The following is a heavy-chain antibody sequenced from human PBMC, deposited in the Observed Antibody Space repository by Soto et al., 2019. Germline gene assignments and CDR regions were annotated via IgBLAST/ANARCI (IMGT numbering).Heavy chain of an antibody. Sequence: GVLRLSCAASGFSFSSYEMNSVRQAPGKGLEWVSFINSGGSPIYYADSVQGRFTISRDNAKNSLYLQMNSLRAEDTAVYYCARVRYSGYEEGMDVSGQGTTVTVSS. CDR3: ARVRYSGYEEGMDV. V-gene: IGHV3-48*03. D-gene: IGHD5-12*01. CDR1: GFSFSSYE. J-gene: IGHJ6*02. CDR2: INSGGSPI.